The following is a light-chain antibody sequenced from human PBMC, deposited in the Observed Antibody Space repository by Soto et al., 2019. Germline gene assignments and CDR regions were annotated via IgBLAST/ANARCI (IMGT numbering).Light chain of an antibody. CDR2: GNS. CDR1: ASNIGTPYD. V-gene: IGLV1-40*01. Sequence: QSALTQPPSVSGAPGQRGTSSCTGSASNIGTPYDVHWNYHLPGTAPKLLIYGNSIRPSGVPYRFSAYKSGTSASLAITGLRAEDESIYYCQCYARSLSASVFGRGTKLNAL. J-gene: IGLJ3*02. CDR3: QCYARSLSASV.